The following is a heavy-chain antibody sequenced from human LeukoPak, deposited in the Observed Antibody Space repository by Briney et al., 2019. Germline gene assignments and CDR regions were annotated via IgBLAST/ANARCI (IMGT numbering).Heavy chain of an antibody. V-gene: IGHV3-48*04. CDR3: ATALDYGDSRDY. Sequence: GGSLRLSCAASRFTFTAYSMNWVRQAPGKGLEWVSYNSSSNRTIYYADSVKGRFTISRDNAKNSLYLQMNSLRAEDTAVYYCATALDYGDSRDYWGQGTLVTVSS. D-gene: IGHD4-17*01. CDR1: RFTFTAYS. J-gene: IGHJ4*02. CDR2: NSSSNRTI.